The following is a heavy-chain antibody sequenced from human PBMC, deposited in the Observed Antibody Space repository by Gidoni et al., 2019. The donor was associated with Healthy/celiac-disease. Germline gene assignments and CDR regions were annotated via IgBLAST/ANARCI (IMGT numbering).Heavy chain of an antibody. CDR3: ARDFGVAGDGGYFDY. CDR1: GGSISSGGYY. CDR2: IYYSGST. D-gene: IGHD3-3*01. V-gene: IGHV4-31*03. J-gene: IGHJ4*02. Sequence: QVQLQESGPGLVKPSQTLSLTCTVSGGSISSGGYYWSWIRQHPGKGLEWIGYIYYSGSTYYNPSLKSRVTISVDTSKNQFSLKLSSVTAADTAVYYCARDFGVAGDGGYFDYWGQGTLVTVSS.